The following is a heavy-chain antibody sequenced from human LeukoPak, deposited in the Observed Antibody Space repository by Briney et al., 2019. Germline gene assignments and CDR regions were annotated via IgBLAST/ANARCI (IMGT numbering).Heavy chain of an antibody. CDR2: IHPHSGGT. J-gene: IGHJ6*02. CDR3: ARDRSWAVWSGYYKGPYGVDV. D-gene: IGHD3-3*01. V-gene: IGHV1-2*02. CDR1: GYTYTGYY. Sequence: ASVKVSCKASGYTYTGYYMHWVRQAPGQGLEWMGWIHPHSGGTNCAQKFQGRVTMTRDTSISTAYMELSRLRSDDTAVYYCARDRSWAVWSGYYKGPYGVDVWGQGTTVTVSS.